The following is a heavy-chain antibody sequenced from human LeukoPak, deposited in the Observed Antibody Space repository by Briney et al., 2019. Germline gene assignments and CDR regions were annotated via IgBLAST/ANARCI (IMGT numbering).Heavy chain of an antibody. V-gene: IGHV4-30-2*01. CDR1: GGSISSDGYY. Sequence: SETLSLTCTVSGGSISSDGYYWSWIRQPPGKGLEWIGYIYHSGSTYYNPSLKSRVTISVDRSKNQFSLKLSSVTAADTAVYYCARGSDIVVVPAASNFDYWGQGTLVTVSS. CDR2: IYHSGST. CDR3: ARGSDIVVVPAASNFDY. D-gene: IGHD2-2*01. J-gene: IGHJ4*02.